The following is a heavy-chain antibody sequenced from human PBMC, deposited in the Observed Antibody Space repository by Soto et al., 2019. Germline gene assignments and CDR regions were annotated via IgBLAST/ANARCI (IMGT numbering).Heavy chain of an antibody. V-gene: IGHV1-69*02. CDR1: GGTFSSYT. Sequence: SVKVSCKASGGTFSSYTISWVRQAPGQGLEWMGRIIPILGIANYAQKFQGRVTITADKSTSTAYMELSSLRSEDTAVYYCARGSRGLLWFGESSNWFDPWGQGTLVTVSS. CDR2: IIPILGIA. J-gene: IGHJ5*02. CDR3: ARGSRGLLWFGESSNWFDP. D-gene: IGHD3-10*01.